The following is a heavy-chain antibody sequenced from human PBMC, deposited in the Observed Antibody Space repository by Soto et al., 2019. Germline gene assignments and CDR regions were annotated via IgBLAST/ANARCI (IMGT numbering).Heavy chain of an antibody. CDR2: VSPNSGNT. Sequence: QIQLVQSGAEVKKPGASVKVSCKASGYNFLNFGVSWVRQAPGQGLEWMGWVSPNSGNTYYARKVQGRVTMTTDTSTTTAYMELRGLRSDDTSVYYCARGRTVSSIGPLLVWGQGTLVSVSS. J-gene: IGHJ1*01. V-gene: IGHV1-18*01. CDR1: GYNFLNFG. D-gene: IGHD1-1*01. CDR3: ARGRTVSSIGPLLV.